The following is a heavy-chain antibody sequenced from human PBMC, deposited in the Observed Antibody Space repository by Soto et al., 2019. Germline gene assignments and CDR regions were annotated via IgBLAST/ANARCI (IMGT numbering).Heavy chain of an antibody. D-gene: IGHD3-22*01. CDR2: INPSGGST. CDR3: AQRGDSGSSGLLY. V-gene: IGHV1-46*01. Sequence: HVQLVQSGAEVKKPGASVKVSCKTSGYTSTSYYMHWVRQAPGQGLEWMGMINPSGGSTTYAQKFQHRVTLTRDTSTSTVYMELSSLTSEDTAVYYCAQRGDSGSSGLLYWGQGTLVTVSS. CDR1: GYTSTSYY. J-gene: IGHJ4*02.